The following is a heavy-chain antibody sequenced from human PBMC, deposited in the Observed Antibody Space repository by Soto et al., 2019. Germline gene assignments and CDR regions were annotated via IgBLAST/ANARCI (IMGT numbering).Heavy chain of an antibody. J-gene: IGHJ4*02. CDR3: AHRGDGAYEGVFDY. D-gene: IGHD4-17*01. CDR1: GFSLSSNGMG. Sequence: QITLRESGPTLVKPTQTLTLTCTFSGFSLSSNGMGVGWIRQPPGQALEWLALIYRDEDRQYSPSLQSRLTITKDTSKNQVVLTMTNMEPVDTATYYCAHRGDGAYEGVFDYWGQGTLVTVSS. CDR2: IYRDEDR. V-gene: IGHV2-5*02.